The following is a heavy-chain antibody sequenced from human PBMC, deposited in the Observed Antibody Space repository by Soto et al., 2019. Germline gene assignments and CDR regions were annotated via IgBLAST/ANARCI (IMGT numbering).Heavy chain of an antibody. CDR2: ISSSGSTI. D-gene: IGHD3-3*01. Sequence: GGSLRLSCAASGFTFSDYYMSWIRQAPGKGLEWVSYISSSGSTIYYADSVKGRFTISRGNAKNSLYLQMNSLRAEDTAVYYCARAAYDFWSSYYPNWYFDLWGRGTLVTVSS. V-gene: IGHV3-11*01. J-gene: IGHJ2*01. CDR3: ARAAYDFWSSYYPNWYFDL. CDR1: GFTFSDYY.